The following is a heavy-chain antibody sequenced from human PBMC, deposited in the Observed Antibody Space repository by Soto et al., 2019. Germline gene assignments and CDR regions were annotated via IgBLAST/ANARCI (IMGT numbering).Heavy chain of an antibody. CDR3: ARPTYNSGSPFDY. J-gene: IGHJ4*02. Sequence: PSETLSLTCTVSGGSVNSDPYYWSWIRQPPGKGLEWIGYIYYSGSTNYNPSLKSRVTISVDTSKNQFSLKLSSVTAADTAVYYCARPTYNSGSPFDYWGQGTLVTVSS. V-gene: IGHV4-61*01. CDR1: GGSVNSDPYY. D-gene: IGHD1-20*01. CDR2: IYYSGST.